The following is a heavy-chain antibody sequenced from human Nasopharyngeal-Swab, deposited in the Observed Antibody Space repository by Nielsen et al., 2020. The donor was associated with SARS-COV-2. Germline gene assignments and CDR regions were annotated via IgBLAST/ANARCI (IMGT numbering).Heavy chain of an antibody. V-gene: IGHV3-74*01. J-gene: IGHJ4*02. Sequence: GESLKISCAASGFTFSDYWIHWVRQAPGAGLVWVSRVNTDGSSPSYADSVRGRFTISRDNAQNMVYAQLSTLRVEDTAVYYCVRAGYSGSYGGFDLWGQGALVTVSS. CDR2: VNTDGSSP. CDR3: VRAGYSGSYGGFDL. CDR1: GFTFSDYW. D-gene: IGHD1-26*01.